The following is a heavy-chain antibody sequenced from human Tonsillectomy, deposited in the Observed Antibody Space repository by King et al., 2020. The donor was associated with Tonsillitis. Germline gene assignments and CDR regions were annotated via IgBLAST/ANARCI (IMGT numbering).Heavy chain of an antibody. CDR2: IYSGGST. CDR3: ARDPLTFEGYYYGMDV. CDR1: GFTVSSNY. D-gene: IGHD3-16*01. V-gene: IGHV3-53*01. J-gene: IGHJ6*02. Sequence: VQLVESGGGLIQPGGSLRLSCAASGFTVSSNYMSWVRQAPGKGLEWVSVIYSGGSTYYADSVKGRFTISRDNSKNTLYLQMNSLRAEDTAVYYCARDPLTFEGYYYGMDVWGQGTTVTVSS.